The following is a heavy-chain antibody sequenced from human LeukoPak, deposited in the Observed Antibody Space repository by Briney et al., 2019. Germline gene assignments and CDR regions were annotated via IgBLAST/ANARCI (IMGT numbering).Heavy chain of an antibody. J-gene: IGHJ4*02. CDR3: AKDGASDGF. Sequence: GGSLRLSCAASGFTFSSNAMCWVRQAPGKGLEWVSVIYAGGSTYYADSVKGRFTISRDKSKNTLYLQMNSLRVEDTAVYYCAKDGASDGFWGQGTLVTVSA. CDR2: IYAGGST. V-gene: IGHV3-53*01. CDR1: GFTFSSNA. D-gene: IGHD3-10*01.